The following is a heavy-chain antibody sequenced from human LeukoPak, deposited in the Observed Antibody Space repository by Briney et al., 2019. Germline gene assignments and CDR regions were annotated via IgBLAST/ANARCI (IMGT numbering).Heavy chain of an antibody. Sequence: PGGSLRLSCAASGFTFSSYGMPWVRQAPGKELEWVAVISYDGSNKYYADSVKGRFTISRDNSKNTLYLQMNSLRAEDTAVYYCAKDQEGDYGGNSGFDYWGQGTLVTVSS. V-gene: IGHV3-30*18. CDR2: ISYDGSNK. J-gene: IGHJ4*02. CDR1: GFTFSSYG. CDR3: AKDQEGDYGGNSGFDY. D-gene: IGHD4-23*01.